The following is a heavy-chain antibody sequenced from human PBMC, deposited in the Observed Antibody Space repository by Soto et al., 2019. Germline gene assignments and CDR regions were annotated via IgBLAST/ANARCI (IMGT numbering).Heavy chain of an antibody. J-gene: IGHJ6*02. V-gene: IGHV3-30*18. CDR2: ISYDGSNK. CDR1: GFTFSSYG. CDR3: AKCITIFGDYYGMDV. Sequence: GGSLRLSCAASGFTFSSYGMHWVRQAPGKGLEWVAVISYDGSNKYYADSVKGRFTISRDNSKNTLYLQMSSLRAEDTAVYYCAKCITIFGDYYGMDVWGQGTTVTVSS. D-gene: IGHD3-3*01.